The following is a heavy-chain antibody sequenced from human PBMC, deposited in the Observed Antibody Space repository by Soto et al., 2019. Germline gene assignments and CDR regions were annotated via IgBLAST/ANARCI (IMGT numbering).Heavy chain of an antibody. J-gene: IGHJ4*02. Sequence: PSETLSLTCTVAGGSVGTYYRSWIRQPPGKELEWIGLTSYSGNSNYNPSLKSRVAMAVDTSRNQFSLTLSSVTAADTAVYYCARDGVGPFDYWGQGTLVTVSS. CDR3: ARDGVGPFDY. D-gene: IGHD3-3*01. V-gene: IGHV4-59*02. CDR1: GGSVGTYY. CDR2: TSYSGNS.